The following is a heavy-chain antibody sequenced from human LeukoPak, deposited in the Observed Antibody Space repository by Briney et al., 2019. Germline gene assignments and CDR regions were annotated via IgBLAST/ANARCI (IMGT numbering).Heavy chain of an antibody. CDR2: ISSSSSYI. D-gene: IGHD6-13*01. CDR3: ARDGEQQLVHAFDI. Sequence: GGSLRLSCAASGFTFSSYSMNWVRQAPGKGLEWVSSISSSSSYIYYADSVKGRFTISRDNAKNSLYLQMNSLRAEDTAVYYCARDGEQQLVHAFDIWGQGTMVTVSS. CDR1: GFTFSSYS. V-gene: IGHV3-21*01. J-gene: IGHJ3*02.